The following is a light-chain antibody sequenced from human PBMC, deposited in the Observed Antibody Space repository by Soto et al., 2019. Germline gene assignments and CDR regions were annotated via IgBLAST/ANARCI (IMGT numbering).Light chain of an antibody. CDR3: QQYDNWPGT. CDR1: QSVSSN. CDR2: GAS. J-gene: IGKJ2*01. V-gene: IGKV3-15*01. Sequence: ETVMTQSPATLSVSPGERATLSCRASQSVSSNLAWYQQKPGQAPRLLIYGASSRATGSPARFSGSGSGTEFTLTISNLQSEDFAVYYCQQYDNWPGTFGQGTKLAIK.